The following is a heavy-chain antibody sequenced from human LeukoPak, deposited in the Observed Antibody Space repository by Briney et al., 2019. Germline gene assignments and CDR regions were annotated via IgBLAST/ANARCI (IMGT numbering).Heavy chain of an antibody. CDR1: GFTFDDYA. Sequence: GGSLRLSCAASGFTFDDYAMHWVRQAPGKGLEWVSGISWNSGSIGYADSVKGRFTISRDNAKNSLYLQMNSLRTEDTAVYYCARSGYYDILTALIGDNWFDPWGQGTLVTVSS. CDR3: ARSGYYDILTALIGDNWFDP. D-gene: IGHD3-9*01. V-gene: IGHV3-9*01. J-gene: IGHJ5*02. CDR2: ISWNSGSI.